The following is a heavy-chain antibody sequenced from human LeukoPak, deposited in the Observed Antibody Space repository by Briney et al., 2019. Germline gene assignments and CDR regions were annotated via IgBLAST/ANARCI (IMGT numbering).Heavy chain of an antibody. Sequence: ASAKVSCKASGYTFTGYYMHWVRQAPGQGLEWMGWISPNSGGTNYAQKFQGRVTMTRDTSISTAYMELSRLRSDDTAVYYCARDVNLWFGELTPDYWGQGTLVTVSS. J-gene: IGHJ4*02. V-gene: IGHV1-2*02. CDR3: ARDVNLWFGELTPDY. CDR1: GYTFTGYY. CDR2: ISPNSGGT. D-gene: IGHD3-10*01.